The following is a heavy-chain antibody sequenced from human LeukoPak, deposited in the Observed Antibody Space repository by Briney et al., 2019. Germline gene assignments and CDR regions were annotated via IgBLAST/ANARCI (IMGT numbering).Heavy chain of an antibody. CDR2: ISYSGTT. Sequence: PSETLSLTCTVSGGSISSYYWSWMRQPPGKGLEWIGYISYSGTTNYNPSLQSRVTISVDTSKNQFSLKLSSVTAADTAVYYCARDRRDYVWGSYRFFAFDYWGQGTLVTVSS. CDR1: GGSISSYY. V-gene: IGHV4-59*01. D-gene: IGHD3-16*02. CDR3: ARDRRDYVWGSYRFFAFDY. J-gene: IGHJ4*02.